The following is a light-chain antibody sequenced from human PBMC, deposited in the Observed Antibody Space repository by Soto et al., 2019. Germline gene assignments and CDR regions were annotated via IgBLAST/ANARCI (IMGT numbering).Light chain of an antibody. Sequence: QSVLTQPPSASGSPGQSVAISCTGTSSDVGGYNYVSWYQQHPGKAPKLMIYEVNKRPSGVPDRFSGSKSGNTASLTFSGLQAEDEADYYCSSYAGSSNVFGTGTKLTVL. CDR2: EVN. CDR1: SSDVGGYNY. J-gene: IGLJ1*01. CDR3: SSYAGSSNV. V-gene: IGLV2-8*01.